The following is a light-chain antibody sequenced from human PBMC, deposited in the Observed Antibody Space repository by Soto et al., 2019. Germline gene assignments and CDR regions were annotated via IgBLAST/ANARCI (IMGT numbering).Light chain of an antibody. J-gene: IGKJ4*01. V-gene: IGKV3-20*01. CDR2: RAS. Sequence: PGAGATLSCRASPSIDSNFLAWYQQKPGQAPRLLIFRASSRATDIPDRFSGGGSGTYFTLTISRLEPEDFAVYYCQQYGYSPLTFGGGTKVEIK. CDR3: QQYGYSPLT. CDR1: PSIDSNF.